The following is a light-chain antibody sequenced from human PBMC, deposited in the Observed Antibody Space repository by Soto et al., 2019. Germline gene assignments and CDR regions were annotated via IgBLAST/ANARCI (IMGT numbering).Light chain of an antibody. J-gene: IGKJ1*01. CDR2: GAS. CDR3: QQSDTTPWT. Sequence: DLQMTQSPSSLSAFVGDRVTITCRASQTIRSYVNWYQQTPGKDPKFLIYGASSLQSGVPSRFSGSGSGTDFTLTIGSLQPEDFATYFCQQSDTTPWTFGQGTQV. V-gene: IGKV1-39*01. CDR1: QTIRSY.